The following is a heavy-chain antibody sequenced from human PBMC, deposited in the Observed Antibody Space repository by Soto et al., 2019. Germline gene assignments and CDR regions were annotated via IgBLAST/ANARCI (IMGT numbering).Heavy chain of an antibody. J-gene: IGHJ4*02. CDR3: ARDRGHIAVAGTFGY. D-gene: IGHD6-19*01. V-gene: IGHV3-30-3*01. CDR1: GFTFSNYA. Sequence: QVQLVESGGGVVQPGRSLRLSCAASGFTFSNYAMLWVRQAPGKGLEWVAVISYDGSNKYYADSVKGRFTISRDNSKNTLYLQMNSLRAEDTAVYYCARDRGHIAVAGTFGYWGQGTLVTVSS. CDR2: ISYDGSNK.